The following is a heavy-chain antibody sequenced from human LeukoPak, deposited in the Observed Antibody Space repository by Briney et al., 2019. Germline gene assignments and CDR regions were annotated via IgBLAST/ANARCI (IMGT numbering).Heavy chain of an antibody. CDR1: GYTFTSYG. Sequence: GASVKVSCKASGYTFTSYGISWVRQAPGQGLEWMGWINPNSGGTNYAQIFQGRVTLTRDTSIRTAYMELSSLRSDDTAVYYCARSHSDSSGSWYNNYYYYMDVWGKGTTVTISS. CDR3: ARSHSDSSGSWYNNYYYYMDV. V-gene: IGHV1-2*02. D-gene: IGHD3-10*01. CDR2: INPNSGGT. J-gene: IGHJ6*03.